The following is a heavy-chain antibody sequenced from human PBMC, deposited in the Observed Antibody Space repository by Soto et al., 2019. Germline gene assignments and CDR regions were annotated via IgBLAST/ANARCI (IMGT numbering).Heavy chain of an antibody. CDR1: GGTFSSYA. D-gene: IGHD6-6*01. CDR3: ARPIEGYSSSPPYGIDV. J-gene: IGHJ6*04. V-gene: IGHV1-69*01. Sequence: QVQLVQSGAEVKKPGSSVQVSCKASGGTFSSYAISWVRQAPGQGLEWMGGIIPIFGTANYAQKFQGRVTITADESTSTAYMERSSLRSEDTAVYYCARPIEGYSSSPPYGIDVWGKGTTVTVSS. CDR2: IIPIFGTA.